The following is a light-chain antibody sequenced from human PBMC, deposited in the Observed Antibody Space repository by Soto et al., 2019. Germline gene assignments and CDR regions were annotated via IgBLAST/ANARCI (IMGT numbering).Light chain of an antibody. CDR1: QAINKF. V-gene: IGKV1-27*01. Sequence: DIQMVQSPSSLSASVGDRVTITCRASQAINKFLAWFQQKPGKVPKLLIYAAATLEVGVPSRFGGSGSGTNFTLVISGLQAEDVGTYYCQNYNSVPLTFGGGTKVQIK. J-gene: IGKJ4*01. CDR2: AAA. CDR3: QNYNSVPLT.